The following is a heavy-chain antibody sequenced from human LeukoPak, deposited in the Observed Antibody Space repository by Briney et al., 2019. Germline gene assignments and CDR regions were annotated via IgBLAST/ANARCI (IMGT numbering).Heavy chain of an antibody. CDR2: IYSGGST. Sequence: GGSLRLSCAASGFTVGSDYMSWVRQAPGKGLGWVSVIYSGGSTYYADSVKGRFTISRDKSKNTVYLQMNSLRFEDTAMYYCARNWFDPWGQGTLVTVSS. V-gene: IGHV3-53*05. J-gene: IGHJ5*02. CDR3: ARNWFDP. CDR1: GFTVGSDY.